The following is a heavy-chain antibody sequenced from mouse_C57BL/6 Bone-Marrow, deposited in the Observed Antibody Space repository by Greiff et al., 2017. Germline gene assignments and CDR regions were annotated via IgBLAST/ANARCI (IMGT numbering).Heavy chain of an antibody. CDR2: IRSKSSNYAT. CDR3: VIGYYYGSMDY. J-gene: IGHJ4*01. CDR1: GFTFNTYA. V-gene: IGHV10-3*01. D-gene: IGHD1-1*01. Sequence: GGGLVQPKGSLNFSCAASGFTFNTYAMHRVRQAPGKGLEWVARIRSKSSNYATYYADSVKDRFTISRDDSQSMLYLQMNNLKTEDTAIYYCVIGYYYGSMDYWGQGTSVTVSS.